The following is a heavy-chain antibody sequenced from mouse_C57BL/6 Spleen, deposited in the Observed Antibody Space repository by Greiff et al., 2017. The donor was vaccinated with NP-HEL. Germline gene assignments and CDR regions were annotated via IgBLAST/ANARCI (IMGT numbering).Heavy chain of an antibody. CDR3: ARSVGGTCDY. Sequence: QVQLQQPGAELVRPGSSVKLSCKASGYTFTSYWMDWVKQRPGQGLEWIGNIYPYDSETHYNQKFKDKATLTVDKSSSTAYMQLSSLTAEASAVYYCARSVGGTCDYWGQGTTLTVSS. D-gene: IGHD1-1*01. CDR1: GYTFTSYW. V-gene: IGHV1-61*01. CDR2: IYPYDSET. J-gene: IGHJ2*01.